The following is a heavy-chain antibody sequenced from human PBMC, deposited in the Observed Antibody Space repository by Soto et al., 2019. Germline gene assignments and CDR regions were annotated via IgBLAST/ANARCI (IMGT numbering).Heavy chain of an antibody. D-gene: IGHD1-1*01. CDR2: IDPGDSDT. J-gene: IGHJ6*02. CDR1: GYIFSNYL. V-gene: IGHV5-10-1*01. Sequence: GESLKISCQGSGYIFSNYLITWVRQMPGKGLEWMGRIDPGDSDTNYSPSFQGHVTRSSDKSINTAFLQWSSLKASDTAIYYCARQLPGKPDVWGQGTTVTVSS. CDR3: ARQLPGKPDV.